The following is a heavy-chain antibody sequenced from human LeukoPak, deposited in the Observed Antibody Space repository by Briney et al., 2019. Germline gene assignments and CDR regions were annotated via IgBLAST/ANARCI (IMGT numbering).Heavy chain of an antibody. CDR3: ARRLTQYDCFDP. J-gene: IGHJ5*02. D-gene: IGHD2-2*01. CDR2: TYYRSTWYN. V-gene: IGHV6-1*01. CDR1: GDSVSADSAT. Sequence: SQTLSLTCAISGDSVSADSATWNWIRQSPSRGLEWLGRTYYRSTWYNDYAVSVRGRITVNPDTSKNQFSLHLNSVTPEDTAVYYCARRLTQYDCFDPWGQGILVTVSS.